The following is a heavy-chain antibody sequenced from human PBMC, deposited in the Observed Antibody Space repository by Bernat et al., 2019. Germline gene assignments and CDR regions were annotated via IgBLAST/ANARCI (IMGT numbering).Heavy chain of an antibody. CDR1: GFTFSSYG. D-gene: IGHD1-7*01. V-gene: IGHV3-33*01. CDR3: GGEELELLISGWSTDFDY. J-gene: IGHJ4*02. CDR2: ICGGGSNK. Sequence: QVQLLESGGGVVQPGRSLRLSCAASGFTFSSYGMNWVRQAPGKGLEWVSAICGGGSNKYYADSVKGRFTISRDNSKNTLYLQMNSLRAEDTAVYYFGGEELELLISGWSTDFDYWGQGTLVTVSS.